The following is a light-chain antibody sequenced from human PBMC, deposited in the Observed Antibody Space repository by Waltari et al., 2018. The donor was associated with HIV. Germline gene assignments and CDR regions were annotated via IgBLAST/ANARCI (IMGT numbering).Light chain of an antibody. CDR3: QQSYESPFN. CDR1: QALSTY. J-gene: IGKJ3*01. V-gene: IGKV1-39*01. Sequence: DIQLTQSPASLSASLGDRVVITGRASQALSTYLNWYQQKAGKGPVLLVYSASTLQSGAPSRFRGSGSGRDFTLSISGLQPEDFASYFCQQSYESPFNFGPGTKLHV. CDR2: SAS.